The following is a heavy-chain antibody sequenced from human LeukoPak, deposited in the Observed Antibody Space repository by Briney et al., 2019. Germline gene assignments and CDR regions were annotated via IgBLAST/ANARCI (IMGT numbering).Heavy chain of an antibody. CDR3: AREPLYCSGGSCYRPYYFDY. J-gene: IGHJ4*02. D-gene: IGHD2-15*01. CDR2: IYYSGST. Sequence: SETLSLTCTVSGVSISSGGYYWSWIRQHPGKGLEWIGYIYYSGSTYYNPSLKSRVTISVDTSKNQFSLKLSPVTAADTAVYYCAREPLYCSGGSCYRPYYFDYWGQGTLVTVSS. V-gene: IGHV4-31*03. CDR1: GVSISSGGYY.